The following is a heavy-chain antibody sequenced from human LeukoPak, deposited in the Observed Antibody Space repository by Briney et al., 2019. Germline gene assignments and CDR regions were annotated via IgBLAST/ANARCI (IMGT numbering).Heavy chain of an antibody. J-gene: IGHJ4*02. CDR1: GFTFSDYY. CDR3: ARAWRLRYFDWLNY. CDR2: ISSSGSTI. V-gene: IGHV3-11*01. D-gene: IGHD3-9*01. Sequence: AGGSLRLSCAASGFTFSDYYMSWIRQAPGKGLEWVSYISSSGSTIYYADSVKGRFTISRDNAKNSLYLQMNSLRAEDTAVYYCARAWRLRYFDWLNYWGQGTLVTVSS.